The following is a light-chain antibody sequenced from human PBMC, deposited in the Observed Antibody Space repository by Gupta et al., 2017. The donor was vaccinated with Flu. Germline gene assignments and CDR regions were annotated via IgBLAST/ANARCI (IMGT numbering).Light chain of an antibody. CDR3: FSHAGNFNVM. CDR2: EFT. J-gene: IGLJ3*02. CDR1: SSDVGAYNS. Sequence: SVPISCTGCSSDVGAYNSVSLYQQYPGRPPKLLFHEFTKRPSGFPVRFSGSNSGTTASLTVSGLQTEEEAVYYCFSHAGNFNVMFGGGTKLTVV. V-gene: IGLV2-8*01.